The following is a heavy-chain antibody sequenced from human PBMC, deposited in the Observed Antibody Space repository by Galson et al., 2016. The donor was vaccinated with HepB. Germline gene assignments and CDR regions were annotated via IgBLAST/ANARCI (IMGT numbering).Heavy chain of an antibody. J-gene: IGHJ6*02. V-gene: IGHV3-64*01. CDR3: AKSLTLYCISTTCYGNYYGMDV. D-gene: IGHD2-2*01. Sequence: SLRLSCAASRFTFSSYAMHWVRQAPGKGLEYVSAISSNGGSTYYANSVKGRFTISRDNSKNTLYLQMGRLRAKDMAGFYCAKSLTLYCISTTCYGNYYGMDVWGQGATVTVSS. CDR2: ISSNGGST. CDR1: RFTFSSYA.